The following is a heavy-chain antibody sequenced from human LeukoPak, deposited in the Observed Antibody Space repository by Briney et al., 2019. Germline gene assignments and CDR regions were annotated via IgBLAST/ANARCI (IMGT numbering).Heavy chain of an antibody. J-gene: IGHJ4*02. CDR1: GYTFTDYG. CDR2: ISAYNGNT. Sequence: ASVKVSCKASGYTFTDYGISWVRQAPGQGLEWMGWISAYNGNTKYAQNFQARVTMTTDTSTTTVYMELRTLRSDDTAVYYCARDAVGATAFDYWGQGTLVTVSS. D-gene: IGHD1-26*01. CDR3: ARDAVGATAFDY. V-gene: IGHV1-18*01.